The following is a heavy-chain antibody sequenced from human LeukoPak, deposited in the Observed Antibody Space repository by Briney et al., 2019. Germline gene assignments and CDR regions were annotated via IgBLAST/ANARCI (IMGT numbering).Heavy chain of an antibody. CDR2: ISGDGGST. D-gene: IGHD2-21*01. CDR1: GFTFSSYA. V-gene: IGHV3-43*02. J-gene: IGHJ4*02. CDR3: AKDSFIPWVGMCDY. Sequence: GGSLRLSCAASGFTFSSYAMSWVRQAPGKGLEWVSLISGDGGSTYYADSVKGRFTISRDNSKNSLYLQMNSLRTEDTALYYCAKDSFIPWVGMCDYWGQGTLVTVSS.